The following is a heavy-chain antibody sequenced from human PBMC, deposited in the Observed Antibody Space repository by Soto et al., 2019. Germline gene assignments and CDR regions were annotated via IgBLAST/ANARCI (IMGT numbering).Heavy chain of an antibody. Sequence: HVQLVQSGAEMKKPGSSVKVSCQSSGGTFNTYAMNWVRQAPGQGPEWMGDISPMFGAANYAPKFQGRVIITADESTGTSYMQVSSLTSEDRALFFCAREVQVHIYAFVYWGQGTLVTV. D-gene: IGHD3-10*01. CDR1: GGTFNTYA. CDR2: ISPMFGAA. CDR3: AREVQVHIYAFVY. V-gene: IGHV1-69*19. J-gene: IGHJ4*02.